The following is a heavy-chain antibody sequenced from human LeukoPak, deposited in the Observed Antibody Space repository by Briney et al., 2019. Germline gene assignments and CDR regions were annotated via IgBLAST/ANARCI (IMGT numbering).Heavy chain of an antibody. V-gene: IGHV1-69*05. J-gene: IGHJ4*02. CDR1: GGTFSSYA. D-gene: IGHD3-3*01. CDR2: IIPIFGTA. CDR3: AARTIFGVVLDY. Sequence: SVKVSCKASGGTFSSYAISWVRQAPGQGLEWMGGIIPIFGTANYAQKFQGRVTITTDESTSTAYMELSSLRSEDTAVYYCAARTIFGVVLDYWGQGTLVTVSS.